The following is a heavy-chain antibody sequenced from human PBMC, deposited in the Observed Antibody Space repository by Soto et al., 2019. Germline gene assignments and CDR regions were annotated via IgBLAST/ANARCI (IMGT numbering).Heavy chain of an antibody. CDR3: ARGESGGSGNYYYYGMDV. J-gene: IGHJ6*02. D-gene: IGHD2-15*01. Sequence: GGSLRLSCAASGLTFSRYWMSWVRQAPGKGLEWVANMKQDGSEKYYVDSVKGRFTISRDNAKNSLYLQMNSLRAEDTAVYYCARGESGGSGNYYYYGMDVWGQGTTVTVSS. V-gene: IGHV3-7*04. CDR1: GLTFSRYW. CDR2: MKQDGSEK.